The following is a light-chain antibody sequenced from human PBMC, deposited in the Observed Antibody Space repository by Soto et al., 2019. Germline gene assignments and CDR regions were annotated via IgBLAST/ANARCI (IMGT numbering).Light chain of an antibody. Sequence: EIEMTQSPATLSVSPGDRANLYCRASQSVSYNLAWYQQKPGQAPRIIIYGASSRATGIPDRFIGSRSGTDCTLTISRLEPEDVAVYYCQQYGSSPWTLGQGTKVDI. CDR2: GAS. CDR3: QQYGSSPWT. CDR1: QSVSYN. V-gene: IGKV3-20*01. J-gene: IGKJ1*01.